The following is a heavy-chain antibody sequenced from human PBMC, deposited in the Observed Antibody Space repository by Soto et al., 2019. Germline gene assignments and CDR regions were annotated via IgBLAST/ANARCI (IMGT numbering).Heavy chain of an antibody. V-gene: IGHV1-18*01. Sequence: ASVKVSCKASGYTFTSYGISWVRQSPGQGLEWMGWISAYNGNTSYAQKFQGRVTMTRNTSISTAYMELSSLRSEDTAVYYCARGSYYYDFWSGPYPFDYWGQGTLVTVSS. J-gene: IGHJ4*02. D-gene: IGHD3-3*01. CDR1: GYTFTSYG. CDR2: ISAYNGNT. CDR3: ARGSYYYDFWSGPYPFDY.